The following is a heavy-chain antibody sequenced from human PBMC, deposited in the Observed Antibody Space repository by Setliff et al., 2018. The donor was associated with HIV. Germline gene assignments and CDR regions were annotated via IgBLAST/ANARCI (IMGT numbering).Heavy chain of an antibody. CDR2: FDPEDGET. CDR1: GYTLTELS. V-gene: IGHV1-24*01. J-gene: IGHJ4*02. Sequence: ASVKVSCKVSGYTLTELSMHWVRQAPGKGLEWMGGFDPEDGETIYAQKFQGRVTMTEDESTSTAYMELSSLRSEDTAVYYCATDLSGSYWYYFDYWGQGTLVTVSS. D-gene: IGHD1-26*01. CDR3: ATDLSGSYWYYFDY.